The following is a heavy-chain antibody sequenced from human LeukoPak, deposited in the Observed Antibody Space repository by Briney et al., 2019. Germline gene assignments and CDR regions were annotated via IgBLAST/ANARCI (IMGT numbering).Heavy chain of an antibody. CDR3: TRNIGWTPDF. Sequence: GGSLRLSCAASGFTFSSYWMNWVRQAPGEGPEWVANIKQDGSERYYVDSVQGRFTISRDNTKNSVYLQMNSLRVDDTAVYYCTRNIGWTPDFWGQGTLVTVSS. D-gene: IGHD6-19*01. CDR1: GFTFSSYW. CDR2: IKQDGSER. J-gene: IGHJ4*02. V-gene: IGHV3-7*01.